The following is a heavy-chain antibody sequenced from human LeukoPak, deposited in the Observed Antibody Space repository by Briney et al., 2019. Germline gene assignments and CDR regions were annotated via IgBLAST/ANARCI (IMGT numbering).Heavy chain of an antibody. CDR3: ARVGFTSSWSNFDY. V-gene: IGHV1-2*06. CDR2: INPNGGDT. CDR1: GYTFAAYF. Sequence: ASVKLSCKASGYTFAAYFIHWVRQAPGQRLEWMGRINPNGGDTNYAQKFQGRVTMTGDTSISTAYMELSSLRSDDTAMYYCARVGFTSSWSNFDYWGQGTLVTVSS. D-gene: IGHD6-13*01. J-gene: IGHJ4*02.